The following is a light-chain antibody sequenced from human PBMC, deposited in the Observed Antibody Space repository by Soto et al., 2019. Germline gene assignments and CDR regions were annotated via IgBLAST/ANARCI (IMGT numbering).Light chain of an antibody. CDR1: QSVSSN. Sequence: EIVMPQSPATLSVSPGERATLSCRASQSVSSNLAWYQQKPGQAPRLLIHGASTRATSIPARFSGSGSGTEFTLTISSLQSEDFAVYYCQQYNNWPPYTFGQVTKLEIK. J-gene: IGKJ2*01. CDR2: GAS. V-gene: IGKV3-15*01. CDR3: QQYNNWPPYT.